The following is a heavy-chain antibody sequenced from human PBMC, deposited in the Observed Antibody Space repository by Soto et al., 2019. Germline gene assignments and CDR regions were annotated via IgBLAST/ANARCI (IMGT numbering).Heavy chain of an antibody. D-gene: IGHD1-1*01. CDR2: IEHDGSDK. CDR1: GFPFRDYW. Sequence: EVQLVESGGGSVQPGGPLRLSCAASGFPFRDYWLSWFRQAPGAGLEWVANIEHDGSDKYYVDSVKGRFTISRDNAKNSLFLQMNSLRAEDTAVYYCVRSTRWGQGTLVTVSS. CDR3: VRSTR. J-gene: IGHJ4*02. V-gene: IGHV3-7*01.